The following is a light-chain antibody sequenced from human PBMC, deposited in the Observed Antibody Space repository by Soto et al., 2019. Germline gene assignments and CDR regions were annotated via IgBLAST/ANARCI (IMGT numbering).Light chain of an antibody. CDR1: SSDIGGYNY. J-gene: IGLJ2*01. Sequence: QSVLTQPRSVSGSPGQSVTISCTGTSSDIGGYNYVSWYQHHPGKAPKLMIYDVAKRPSGVPDRFSGSKSGNTASLTISGLLAEDEGDYYCCSYAGRYTLVLGGGTKLTVL. CDR3: CSYAGRYTLV. CDR2: DVA. V-gene: IGLV2-11*01.